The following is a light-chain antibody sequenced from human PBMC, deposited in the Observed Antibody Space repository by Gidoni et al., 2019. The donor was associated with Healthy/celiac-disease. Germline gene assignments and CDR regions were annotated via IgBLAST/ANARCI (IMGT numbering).Light chain of an antibody. Sequence: DIQITQSPSTLSASVGDRVTITCRASQSISSWLAWYQQKPGKAPKLLIYKASSLESGVPARFSGSGSGTEFTLTISSVQADDFATYYCKQYNSYPWTFGQGTKVEIK. J-gene: IGKJ1*01. V-gene: IGKV1-5*03. CDR3: KQYNSYPWT. CDR2: KAS. CDR1: QSISSW.